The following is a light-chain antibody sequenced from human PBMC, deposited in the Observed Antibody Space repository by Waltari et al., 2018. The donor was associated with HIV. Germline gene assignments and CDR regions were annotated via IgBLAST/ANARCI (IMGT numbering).Light chain of an antibody. Sequence: DIQMTQSPSTLTASVGDRVTITCRASQRISTWLAWYQQKVGKAPKLLMYKVSSLESGVPSRFSGRGSETEFTLTISSVQPDDAATYYCQQYNSYLYSFGQGTKLEIK. CDR2: KVS. CDR3: QQYNSYLYS. V-gene: IGKV1-5*03. J-gene: IGKJ2*03. CDR1: QRISTW.